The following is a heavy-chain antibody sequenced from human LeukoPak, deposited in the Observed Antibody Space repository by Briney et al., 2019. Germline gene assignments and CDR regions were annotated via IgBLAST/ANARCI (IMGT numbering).Heavy chain of an antibody. D-gene: IGHD2-2*01. CDR3: ARGVGYCSSTSCYWWFDP. V-gene: IGHV3-30*04. CDR1: GFTFSSYA. CDR2: ISYDGSNK. Sequence: GRSLRLSCAASGFTFSSYAMHWVRQAPGKGLEWVAVISYDGSNKYYADSVKGRFTISRDNAKNTLYLQMNSLRAEGTAVYYCARGVGYCSSTSCYWWFDPWGQGTLVTVSS. J-gene: IGHJ5*02.